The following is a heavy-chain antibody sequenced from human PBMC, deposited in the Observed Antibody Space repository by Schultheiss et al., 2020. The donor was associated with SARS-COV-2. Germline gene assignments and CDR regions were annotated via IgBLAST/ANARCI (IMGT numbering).Heavy chain of an antibody. Sequence: SETLSLTCAVYGGSFSGYYWGWIRQPPGKGLEWIGEINHSGSTNYNPSLKSRVTISEDTSKNQFSLKLSSVTAADTAVYYCARCGGDSPDAFDIWGQGTMVTVSS. CDR1: GGSFSGYY. J-gene: IGHJ3*02. CDR3: ARCGGDSPDAFDI. CDR2: INHSGST. D-gene: IGHD2-21*02. V-gene: IGHV4-34*01.